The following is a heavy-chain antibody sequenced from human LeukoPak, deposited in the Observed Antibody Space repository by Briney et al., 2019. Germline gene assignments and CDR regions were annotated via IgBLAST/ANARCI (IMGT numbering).Heavy chain of an antibody. J-gene: IGHJ4*02. CDR2: IYYSGST. CDR1: GGSISSSSYY. CDR3: ARVWSFALAVAAKGYFDY. Sequence: SETLSLTCTVSGGSISSSSYYWGWIRQPPGKGLEWIGSIYYSGSTYYNPSLKSRVTISVDTSKNQFSLKLSSVTAADTAVYYCARVWSFALAVAAKGYFDYWGQGTLVTVSS. V-gene: IGHV4-39*07. D-gene: IGHD6-19*01.